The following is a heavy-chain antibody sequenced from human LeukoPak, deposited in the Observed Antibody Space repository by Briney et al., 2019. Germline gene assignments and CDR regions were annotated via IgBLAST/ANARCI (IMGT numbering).Heavy chain of an antibody. D-gene: IGHD5-24*01. CDR1: GGSISSSSYY. CDR3: ARAITHPYDYYYYYYMNV. Sequence: SETLSLTCTVSGGSISSSSYYWGWIRRPPGKGLEWIGSIYYSGSTYYNPSLKSRVTISVDTSKNQFSLKLSSVTAADTAVYYCARAITHPYDYYYYYYMNVWGKGTTVTISS. J-gene: IGHJ6*03. CDR2: IYYSGST. V-gene: IGHV4-39*07.